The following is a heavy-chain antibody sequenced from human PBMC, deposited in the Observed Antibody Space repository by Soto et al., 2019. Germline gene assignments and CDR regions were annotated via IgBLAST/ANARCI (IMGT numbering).Heavy chain of an antibody. CDR2: IYYSGST. CDR3: ASLQRELGYELGPFDY. CDR1: GGSISSGGYY. J-gene: IGHJ4*02. Sequence: PSETLSLTCTVSGGSISSGGYYWSWIRQHPGKGLEWIGYIYYSGSTYYNPSLKSRVTISVDTSKNQFSLKLSSVTAADTAVYYCASLQRELGYELGPFDYWGQGTLVTAPQ. D-gene: IGHD7-27*01. V-gene: IGHV4-31*03.